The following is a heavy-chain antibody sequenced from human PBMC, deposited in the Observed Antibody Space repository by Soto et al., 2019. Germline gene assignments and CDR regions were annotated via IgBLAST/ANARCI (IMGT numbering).Heavy chain of an antibody. J-gene: IGHJ4*02. D-gene: IGHD3-22*01. V-gene: IGHV3-53*01. CDR3: ARDTYYYDSSGQPY. CDR1: GFTVSRSY. CDR2: IYSGGST. Sequence: GGSLRPSCAASGFTVSRSYMSWVRQAPGKGLEWVSVIYSGGSTNYADSVKGRFTISRDNSKNTLYLQMNSLRVEDTAVYYCARDTYYYDSSGQPYWGQGTLVTVSS.